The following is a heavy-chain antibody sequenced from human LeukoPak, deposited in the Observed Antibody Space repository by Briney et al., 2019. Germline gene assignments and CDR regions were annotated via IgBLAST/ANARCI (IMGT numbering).Heavy chain of an antibody. CDR1: GGSISSGGYY. D-gene: IGHD5-12*01. CDR2: IYYSGST. V-gene: IGHV4-31*03. CDR3: ARGEYSGHNMDSAFDI. J-gene: IGHJ3*02. Sequence: SETLSPTCTVSGGSISSGGYYWSWIRQHPGKGLEWIGYIYYSGSTYYNPSLKSRVTISVDTSKNQFSLKLSSVTAADTAVYYCARGEYSGHNMDSAFDIWGQGTMVTVSS.